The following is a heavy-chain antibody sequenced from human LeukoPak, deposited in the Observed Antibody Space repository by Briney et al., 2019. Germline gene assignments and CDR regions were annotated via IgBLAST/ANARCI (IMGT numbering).Heavy chain of an antibody. CDR1: GFTFSSYS. CDR3: ARGGRRSSSWDVDY. CDR2: ISSSSSYI. J-gene: IGHJ4*02. V-gene: IGHV3-21*01. Sequence: PGGSLRLSCAASGFTFSSYSMNWVRQATGKGLEWVSSISSSSSYIYYADSVKGRFTISRDNAKNSLYLQMNSLRAEDTAVYYCARGGRRSSSWDVDYWGQGTLVTVSS. D-gene: IGHD6-13*01.